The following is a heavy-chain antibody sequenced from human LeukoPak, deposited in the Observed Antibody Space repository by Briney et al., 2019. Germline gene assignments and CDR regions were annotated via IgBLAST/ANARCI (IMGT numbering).Heavy chain of an antibody. CDR3: ARRVAATDYLGMDV. D-gene: IGHD2-15*01. J-gene: IGHJ6*02. CDR2: ITDNGGAT. Sequence: PGGSLRLSCAASGFSFSSYAMHWVRQAPGKGLEYASAITDNGGATYYAGSVKGRFTISRDNSKNTLYLQMDSLRAEDMGVYYCARRVAATDYLGMDVWGQGTTVTVSS. CDR1: GFSFSSYA. V-gene: IGHV3-64*02.